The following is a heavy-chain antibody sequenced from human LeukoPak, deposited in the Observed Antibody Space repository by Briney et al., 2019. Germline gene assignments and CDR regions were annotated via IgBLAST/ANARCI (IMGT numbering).Heavy chain of an antibody. CDR3: ARDLHLVVVPAAGNGLDV. CDR2: LGTSSIYI. Sequence: GGSLRLSCAATGFTLSSHSMNWVRQAPGKGLEWISSLGTSSIYIYYADSVKGRFTISRDNAKNSLYLKMNSLRAEDTAVYYCARDLHLVVVPAAGNGLDVWGQGTTVTVFS. D-gene: IGHD2-2*01. CDR1: GFTLSSHS. V-gene: IGHV3-21*01. J-gene: IGHJ6*02.